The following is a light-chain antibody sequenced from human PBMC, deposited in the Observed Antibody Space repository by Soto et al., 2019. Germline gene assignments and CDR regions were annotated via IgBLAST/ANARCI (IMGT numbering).Light chain of an antibody. CDR1: QSVSSN. V-gene: IGKV3-15*01. CDR2: GAS. Sequence: EIVMTQSPATLSVSPGERATLSCRASQSVSSNLAWYQQKPGQAPMLLIYGASTSATGIPARFSGSGSGTEYTLTISSLQSADFAVYYCQQYNNWPPYTFGHGTKLEIK. J-gene: IGKJ2*01. CDR3: QQYNNWPPYT.